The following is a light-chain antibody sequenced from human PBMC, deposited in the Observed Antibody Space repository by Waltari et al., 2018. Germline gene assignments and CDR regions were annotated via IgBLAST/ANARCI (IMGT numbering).Light chain of an antibody. CDR3: QHYNNWPHWT. J-gene: IGKJ1*01. CDR1: QSVSSN. V-gene: IGKV3-15*01. Sequence: EIVMTQSPATMSVSPGERATLSCRASQSVSSNLAWYQQKRGQAPRLLIYGASTRAAGIPARFSGSGSGTEFTRTISSLQSEDFAVYYCQHYNNWPHWTCGQGTKVEIK. CDR2: GAS.